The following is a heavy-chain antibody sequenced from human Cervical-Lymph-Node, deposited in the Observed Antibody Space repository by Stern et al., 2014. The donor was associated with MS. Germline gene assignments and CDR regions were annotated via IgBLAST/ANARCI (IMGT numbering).Heavy chain of an antibody. CDR3: ARGGRGVGLEY. D-gene: IGHD3-10*01. CDR1: GFTFSTYA. CDR2: VSNDGPQR. J-gene: IGHJ4*02. Sequence: VQLVESGGGVVQPGRSLSLSCVASGFTFSTYAMHWVRQAPGKGLEWVAFVSNDGPQRNSTVSVKARFTISRDNSKNTLYLHMNSLRDEDTAVYFCARGGRGVGLEYWGQGALVTVSS. V-gene: IGHV3-30-3*01.